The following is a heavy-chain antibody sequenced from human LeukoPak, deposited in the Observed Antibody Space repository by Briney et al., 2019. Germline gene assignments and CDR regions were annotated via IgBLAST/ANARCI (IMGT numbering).Heavy chain of an antibody. CDR1: GFTFSTYG. CDR2: IRYDGSNQ. V-gene: IGHV3-30*02. J-gene: IGHJ3*02. Sequence: PGGSLRLSCAASGFTFSTYGMHWVRQAPGKGLEWVAFIRYDGSNQYYADSVKGRFTISRDNTKNTLHLQMNSLRAEDTAVYYCAKGSHSSSSGYDAFDIWGQGTMVTVSS. CDR3: AKGSHSSSSGYDAFDI. D-gene: IGHD6-6*01.